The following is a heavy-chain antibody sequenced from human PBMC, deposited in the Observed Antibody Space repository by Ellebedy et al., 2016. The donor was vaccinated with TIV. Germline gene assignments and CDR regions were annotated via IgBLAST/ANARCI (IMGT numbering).Heavy chain of an antibody. CDR3: ARGIIQLWYLFYY. Sequence: MPGGSLRLSCTVSGGSISSSSSYWGWIRQPPGKGLEWIGSIYYSGRTYYNPSLKSRVTISVDTSKNQFSLKLSSVTAADTAVYYCARGIIQLWYLFYYWGQGTLVTVSS. D-gene: IGHD5-18*01. CDR1: GGSISSSSSY. V-gene: IGHV4-39*01. J-gene: IGHJ4*02. CDR2: IYYSGRT.